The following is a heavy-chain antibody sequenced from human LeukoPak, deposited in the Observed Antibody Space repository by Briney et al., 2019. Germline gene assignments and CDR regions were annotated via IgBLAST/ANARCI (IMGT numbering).Heavy chain of an antibody. CDR1: GGSSRGYY. CDR2: INHSGSP. CDR3: ARPLTGTSFDF. D-gene: IGHD7-27*01. Sequence: SETLSLTCAVYGGSSRGYYWRWIRESPVKGLEWIGEINHSGSPNYNPSLKSRVTISADTSKNQFSLRLTSVTAADTAIYYCARPLTGTSFDFWGQGTLVTVSS. V-gene: IGHV4-34*01. J-gene: IGHJ4*02.